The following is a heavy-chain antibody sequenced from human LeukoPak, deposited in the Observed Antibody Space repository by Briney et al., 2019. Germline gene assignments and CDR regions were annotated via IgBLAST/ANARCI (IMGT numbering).Heavy chain of an antibody. Sequence: PSETLSLTCTVSGYSISSGYYWGWIRQPPGKGLEWIGSIYHSGSTYYNPSLKSRVTISVDTSKNQFSLKLSSVTAADTAVYYCARHHFLPWGTPFGNWFDPWGQGTLVTVSS. CDR1: GYSISSGYY. CDR2: IYHSGST. J-gene: IGHJ5*02. V-gene: IGHV4-38-2*02. CDR3: ARHHFLPWGTPFGNWFDP. D-gene: IGHD3-16*01.